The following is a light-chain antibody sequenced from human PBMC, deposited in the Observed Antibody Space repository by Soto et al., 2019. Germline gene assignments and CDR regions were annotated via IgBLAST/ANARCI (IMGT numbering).Light chain of an antibody. CDR2: ANS. V-gene: IGLV1-40*01. CDR1: SSNIGAGYD. CDR3: QSYDTSLSVV. J-gene: IGLJ2*01. Sequence: QSVLTQPPSVSGAPGQRVTISCTGRSSNIGAGYDVHWYLQLPGTAPKLLIYANSNRPSGVPDRFAGSKSGTSASLAITGRQAEDEADDYCQSYDTSLSVVFGGGTKLTVL.